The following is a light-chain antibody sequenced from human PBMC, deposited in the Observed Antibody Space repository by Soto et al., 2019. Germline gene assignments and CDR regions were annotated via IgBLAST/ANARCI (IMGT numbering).Light chain of an antibody. V-gene: IGLV2-14*01. Sequence: QSVLTQPASVSGSPGQSIAISCTGSGSDVGAYNYVSWYQQHPGKAPKLLIYGVSHRPSGVSPRFSATRSAFTASLTISGLQPEDEADYYCSSFTTTYFYVFGPGTQLTVL. CDR3: SSFTTTYFYV. CDR2: GVS. CDR1: GSDVGAYNY. J-gene: IGLJ1*01.